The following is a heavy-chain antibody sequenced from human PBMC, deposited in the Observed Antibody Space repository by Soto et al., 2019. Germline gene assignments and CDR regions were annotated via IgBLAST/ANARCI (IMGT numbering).Heavy chain of an antibody. CDR1: GFTFSSYA. V-gene: IGHV3-23*01. CDR2: ISGSGGST. D-gene: IGHD5-18*01. CDR3: ANSRIQLWSRFWDY. J-gene: IGHJ4*02. Sequence: EVQLLESGGGLVQPGGSLRLSCAASGFTFSSYAMSWVRQAPGKGLEWVSAISGSGGSTYYADSVKGRFTISRDNSKITLYLQMNSLRAEDTAVYYCANSRIQLWSRFWDYWGQGTLVTVSS.